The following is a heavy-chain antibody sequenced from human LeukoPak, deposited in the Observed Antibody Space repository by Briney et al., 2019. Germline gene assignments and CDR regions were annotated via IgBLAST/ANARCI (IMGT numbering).Heavy chain of an antibody. J-gene: IGHJ3*02. D-gene: IGHD2-2*01. CDR3: ATGQYCSSTSCSAFDI. CDR2: FDPEDGET. CDR1: GYTLTELS. V-gene: IGHV1-24*01. Sequence: ASVKVSFKVSGYTLTELSMHWVRQAPGKGLEWMGGFDPEDGETIYAQKFQGRVTMTEDTSTDTAYMELSSLRSEDTAVYYCATGQYCSSTSCSAFDIWGQGTMVTVSS.